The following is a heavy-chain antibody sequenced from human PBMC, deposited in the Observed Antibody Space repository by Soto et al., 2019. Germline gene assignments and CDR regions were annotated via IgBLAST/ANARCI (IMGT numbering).Heavy chain of an antibody. CDR3: ARRADRYFDWLLKVGDAFDI. CDR2: INHSGST. J-gene: IGHJ3*02. V-gene: IGHV4-34*01. CDR1: GGSFSGYY. D-gene: IGHD3-9*01. Sequence: SETLSLTCAVYGGSFSGYYWSWIRQPPGKGPEWIGEINHSGSTNYNPSLKSRVTISVDTSKNQFSLKLSSVTAADTAVYYCARRADRYFDWLLKVGDAFDIWGQGTMVT.